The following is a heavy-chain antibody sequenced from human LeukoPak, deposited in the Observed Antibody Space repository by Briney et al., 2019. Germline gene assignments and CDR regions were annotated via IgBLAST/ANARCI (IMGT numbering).Heavy chain of an antibody. D-gene: IGHD3-9*01. CDR3: AREVGGLRYFDWLQGPTDY. CDR2: IYYSGST. CDR1: GGSISSGDYY. V-gene: IGHV4-30-4*01. Sequence: PSQTLSLTCTVSGGSISSGDYYWRWIRQPPGKGLEWIGYIYYSGSTYYNPSLKSRVTISVDTSKNQFSLKLSSVTAADTAVYYCAREVGGLRYFDWLQGPTDYWGQGTLVTVSS. J-gene: IGHJ4*02.